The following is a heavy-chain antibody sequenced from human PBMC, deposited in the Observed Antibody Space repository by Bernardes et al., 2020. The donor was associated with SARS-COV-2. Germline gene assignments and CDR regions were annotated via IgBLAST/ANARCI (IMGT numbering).Heavy chain of an antibody. V-gene: IGHV3-23*01. D-gene: IGHD3-10*01. J-gene: IGHJ4*02. CDR1: GFTFSSYA. Sequence: GGSLRLSCAAFGFTFSSYAMSWVRQAPGKGLEWVSAISCSGGSTYYADSVKGRFTISRDNSKNTLYLQMNSLRAEDTAVYYCATLWFGELLVYWGQGTLVTVSS. CDR2: ISCSGGST. CDR3: ATLWFGELLVY.